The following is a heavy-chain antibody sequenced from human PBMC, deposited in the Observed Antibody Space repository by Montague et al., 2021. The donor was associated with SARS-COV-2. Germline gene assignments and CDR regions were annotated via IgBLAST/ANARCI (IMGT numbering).Heavy chain of an antibody. CDR1: GGSISSYY. Sequence: SETLSLTCTVSGGSISSYYWSWIRQPPGKGLEWFGHIYYSGSTNYNPSLKSRVTISVDTSKNQFSLKLSSVTAADTAVYYCARVGVITTWFYFDYWGQGTLVTVSS. CDR3: ARVGVITTWFYFDY. J-gene: IGHJ4*02. CDR2: IYYSGST. V-gene: IGHV4-59*01. D-gene: IGHD3-22*01.